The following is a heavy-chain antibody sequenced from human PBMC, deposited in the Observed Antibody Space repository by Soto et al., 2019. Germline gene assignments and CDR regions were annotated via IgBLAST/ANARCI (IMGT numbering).Heavy chain of an antibody. CDR1: GFTFSSYA. D-gene: IGHD2-2*01. J-gene: IGHJ5*02. V-gene: IGHV3-23*01. CDR3: AKGVLGYCISTSCDAYCFDP. Sequence: EVQLLESGGGLVQPGGSLRLSCAASGFTFSSYAMSWVRQAPGKGLEWVSAISGSGGSTYYADSVKGRFTISRDNSKNTLYLQISRLRAEDTAVYYCAKGVLGYCISTSCDAYCFDPWGQGTLVTVSS. CDR2: ISGSGGST.